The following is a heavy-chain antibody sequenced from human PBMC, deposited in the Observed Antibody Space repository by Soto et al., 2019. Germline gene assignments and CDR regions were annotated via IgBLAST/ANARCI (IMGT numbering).Heavy chain of an antibody. CDR1: GDSVSSNSAA. V-gene: IGHV6-1*01. CDR2: TYYRSKWYK. D-gene: IGHD2-15*01. J-gene: IGHJ5*02. Sequence: PSPTLSLTCAISGDSVSSNSAAWNWIRQSPSRGPEWLGRTYYRSKWYKEYAASVKSRITINPDTSKNQFSLQLNSVSPEDTAVYYCARTVGWLDPWGQGTLVTISS. CDR3: ARTVGWLDP.